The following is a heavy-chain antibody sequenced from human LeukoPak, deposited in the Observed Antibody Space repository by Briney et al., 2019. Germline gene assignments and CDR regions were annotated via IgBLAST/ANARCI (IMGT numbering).Heavy chain of an antibody. CDR3: AKVRDYTDAFDI. D-gene: IGHD3-16*01. Sequence: GRSLRLSCAASGFTFDDYAMHWVRQAPGKGLEWVSGISWNSGNIGYADSVKGRFTISKDNAKNSLYLKVNSLRAEDMALYYCAKVRDYTDAFDIWGQGTMVTVSS. V-gene: IGHV3-9*03. CDR2: ISWNSGNI. J-gene: IGHJ3*02. CDR1: GFTFDDYA.